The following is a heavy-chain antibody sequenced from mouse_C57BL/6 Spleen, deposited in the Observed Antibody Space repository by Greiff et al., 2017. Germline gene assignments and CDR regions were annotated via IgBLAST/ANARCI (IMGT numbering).Heavy chain of an antibody. CDR1: GFSFTSYG. CDR2: IWSGGST. Sequence: QVQLQQPGPGLVQPSQSLYITCTASGFSFTSYGVHWVRQSPGKGLEWLGVIWSGGSTDYNAAFISRLSISKDNSKSQVFFKMNRRQADDTAIYYCARKNYSSSYWYCDVWGTGTTVTVAS. D-gene: IGHD1-1*01. J-gene: IGHJ1*03. CDR3: ARKNYSSSYWYCDV. V-gene: IGHV2-2*01.